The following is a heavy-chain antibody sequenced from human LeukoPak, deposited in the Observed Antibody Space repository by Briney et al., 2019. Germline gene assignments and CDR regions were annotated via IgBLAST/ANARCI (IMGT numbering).Heavy chain of an antibody. V-gene: IGHV4-39*07. CDR2: IYYSGST. D-gene: IGHD3-16*02. Sequence: PSETLSLTCTVSGGSISSSSYYWGWIRQPPGKGLEWIGSIYYSGSTYYNPSLKSRVTISVDTSKNQFSLKLSSVTAADTAVYYCASMITFGGVIVNIYWGQGTLVTVSS. CDR1: GGSISSSSYY. J-gene: IGHJ4*02. CDR3: ASMITFGGVIVNIY.